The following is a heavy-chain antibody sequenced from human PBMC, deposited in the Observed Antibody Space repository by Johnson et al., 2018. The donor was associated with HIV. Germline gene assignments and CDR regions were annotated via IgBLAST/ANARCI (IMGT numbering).Heavy chain of an antibody. D-gene: IGHD3-16*01. J-gene: IGHJ3*02. CDR1: GFTFTNAW. Sequence: VQLVESGGGLVKPGGSLRLSCAASGFTFTNAWMSWVRQAPGKGLEWIGRIQSKTDGGATDYAAPVKGRFTIPRDDSKNTLYLQMNSLKTEDTAVYYCSTYTTLITMYVEIKGGAFDIWGQGTMVTVSS. CDR3: STYTTLITMYVEIKGGAFDI. V-gene: IGHV3-15*01. CDR2: IQSKTDGGAT.